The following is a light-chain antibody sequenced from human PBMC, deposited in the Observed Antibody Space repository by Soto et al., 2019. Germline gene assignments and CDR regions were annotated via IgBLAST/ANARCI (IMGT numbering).Light chain of an antibody. CDR1: SSNIGNNY. Sequence: QSVLTQPPSVSAAPGQKVTISCSGSSSNIGNNYVSWYQQLPGTAPKLLIYDNNKRPSGIPDRFSGSKSGTSATLGITGLQTGDEADYYCGTWDSSPPRWVFGGGTKVTVL. CDR2: DNN. J-gene: IGLJ3*02. V-gene: IGLV1-51*01. CDR3: GTWDSSPPRWV.